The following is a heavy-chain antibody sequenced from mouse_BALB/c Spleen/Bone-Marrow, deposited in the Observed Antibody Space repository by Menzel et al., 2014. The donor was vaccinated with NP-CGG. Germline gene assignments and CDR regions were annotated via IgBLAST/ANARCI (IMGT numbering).Heavy chain of an antibody. J-gene: IGHJ1*01. V-gene: IGHV7-3*02. Sequence: EVKLMESGGGLIQPGGSLRLSCATSGFTFXDYYMSWVRQPPGKALEWLGFIRNKAKGYTTEYSASVKGRCTISRDNSQSSVDLQRNALRAEDRAAYYGARDSNYGTCCWYFDVGGAGTAVTVSS. CDR3: ARDSNYGTCCWYFDV. CDR2: IRNKAKGYTT. CDR1: GFTFXDYY. D-gene: IGHD2-1*01.